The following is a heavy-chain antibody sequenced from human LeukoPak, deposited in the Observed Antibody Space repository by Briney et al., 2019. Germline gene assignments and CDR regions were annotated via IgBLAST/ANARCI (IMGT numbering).Heavy chain of an antibody. V-gene: IGHV3-7*01. Sequence: GGSLRLSCAASGFTFNRYWMSWVRQAPGKGLEWVANIREDGSEKYYVDSVKGRFTISRDNAKNSLYLQMDSLRAEDTAVYYCARGRYFDCWGQGTLVTVSS. CDR3: ARGRYFDC. CDR1: GFTFNRYW. J-gene: IGHJ4*02. D-gene: IGHD3-9*01. CDR2: IREDGSEK.